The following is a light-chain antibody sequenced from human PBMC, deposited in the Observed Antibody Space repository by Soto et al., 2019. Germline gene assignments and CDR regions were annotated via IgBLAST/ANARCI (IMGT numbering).Light chain of an antibody. V-gene: IGKV1-5*03. CDR1: QSISTW. Sequence: DIQMAQSPPTLSASVGDRVTITCRASQSISTWLAWYQQKPGTAPKLLIYKASTLESGVPSRFSGSRSGTEFTLTVSSLQPDDFATYYCQQYNDSFPYTFGQGTK. CDR2: KAS. J-gene: IGKJ2*01. CDR3: QQYNDSFPYT.